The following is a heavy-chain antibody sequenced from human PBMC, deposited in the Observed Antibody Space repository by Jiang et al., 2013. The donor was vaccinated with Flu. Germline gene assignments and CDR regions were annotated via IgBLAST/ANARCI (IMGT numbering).Heavy chain of an antibody. Sequence: PGLVKPSQTLSLTCTVSGGSLSSGSYYWNWIRQPAGKGLEWIGRIYSTGSTNYNPSLKSRVTISLDTSKNQFSLKLSSVTAADTAVYYCAKELAVSATNWFDPWGQGTLVTVSS. CDR2: IYSTGST. V-gene: IGHV4-61*02. CDR1: GGSLSSGSYY. D-gene: IGHD6-19*01. J-gene: IGHJ5*02. CDR3: AKELAVSATNWFDP.